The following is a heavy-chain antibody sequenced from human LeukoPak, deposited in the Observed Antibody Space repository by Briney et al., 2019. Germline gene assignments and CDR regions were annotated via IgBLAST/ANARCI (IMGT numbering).Heavy chain of an antibody. CDR1: GGSFSGYY. V-gene: IGHV4-34*01. CDR2: INHSGST. CDR3: ARGKQYQLPTRRHYYYMDV. J-gene: IGHJ6*03. Sequence: SETLSLTCAVYGGSFSGYYWSWIRQPPGKGLDWIGEINHSGSTNYNPSLKSRVTISVDTSKNQFSLKLSSVTAADTAVYYCARGKQYQLPTRRHYYYMDVWGKGTTVTVSS. D-gene: IGHD2-2*01.